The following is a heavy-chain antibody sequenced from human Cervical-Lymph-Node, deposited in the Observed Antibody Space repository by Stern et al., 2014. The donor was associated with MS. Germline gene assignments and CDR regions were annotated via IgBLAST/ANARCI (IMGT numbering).Heavy chain of an antibody. CDR3: ARPRPTARRYGMDV. CDR1: GFTFSNYY. D-gene: IGHD2-21*02. CDR2: ITASGRAI. V-gene: IGHV3-11*01. J-gene: IGHJ6*02. Sequence: QVQLVESGGGLVKAGGSLSLSCVASGFTFSNYYMSWVRQAPGKGLAWVSHITASGRAIYYADSVKGRFPISRDTAKNSLHLQMSSLRAEDTAVYYCARPRPTARRYGMDVWGQGTTVTVSS.